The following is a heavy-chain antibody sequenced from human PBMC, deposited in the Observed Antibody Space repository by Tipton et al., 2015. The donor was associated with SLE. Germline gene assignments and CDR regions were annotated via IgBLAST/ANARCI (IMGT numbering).Heavy chain of an antibody. Sequence: TLSLTCTVSGGSISGHYWSWIRQPPGRGLEWIGYLYYTGITDYNPSLKSRVTISVGTSKNQFSLKLRSVTAAYTAVYFCARYYCTTTRCYYFDYWGRGTLVTVSS. CDR2: LYYTGIT. V-gene: IGHV4-59*11. D-gene: IGHD2-2*01. CDR3: ARYYCTTTRCYYFDY. J-gene: IGHJ4*02. CDR1: GGSISGHY.